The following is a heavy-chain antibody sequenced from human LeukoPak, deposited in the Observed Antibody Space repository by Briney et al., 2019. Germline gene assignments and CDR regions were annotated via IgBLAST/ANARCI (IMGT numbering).Heavy chain of an antibody. CDR2: ISWNSGSI. CDR1: GFTFDDYA. CDR3: AKKHSGSYLNNGFDN. V-gene: IGHV3-9*01. D-gene: IGHD1-26*01. J-gene: IGHJ3*02. Sequence: PGGSLRLSCAASGFTFDDYAMHWVRQAPGKGLEWVSGISWNSGSIGYADSVKGRFTISRDNAKNSLYLQMNSLRAEDTALYYCAKKHSGSYLNNGFDNWGQGTKVTVSS.